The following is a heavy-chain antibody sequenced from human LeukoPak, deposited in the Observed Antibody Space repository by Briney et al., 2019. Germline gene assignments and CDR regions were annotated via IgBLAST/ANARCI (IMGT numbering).Heavy chain of an antibody. CDR1: GFTFSSYA. Sequence: GGSLRLSCAASGFTFSSYAMSCVRQAPGKGLEWVSAISGSGGSTYYADPVKGRFTIPRDNSKNTLYLQMNSRRAEDPAVYYCAKTIISPLYGMDVWGQGTTVTVSS. V-gene: IGHV3-23*01. CDR2: ISGSGGST. CDR3: AKTIISPLYGMDV. J-gene: IGHJ6*02.